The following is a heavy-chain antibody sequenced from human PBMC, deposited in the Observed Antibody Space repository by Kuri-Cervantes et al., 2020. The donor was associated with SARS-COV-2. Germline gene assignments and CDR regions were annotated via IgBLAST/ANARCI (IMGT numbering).Heavy chain of an antibody. CDR3: ARDRTGDSAVGAAFDI. Sequence: GGSLRLSYAASGFTFSSYSMNWVRQAPGKGLEWVSSISSSSSYIYYADSVKGRFTISRDNAKNSLYLQMNSLRAEDTAVYYCARDRTGDSAVGAAFDIWGQGTMVTVSS. D-gene: IGHD4-17*01. V-gene: IGHV3-21*01. CDR2: ISSSSSYI. J-gene: IGHJ3*02. CDR1: GFTFSSYS.